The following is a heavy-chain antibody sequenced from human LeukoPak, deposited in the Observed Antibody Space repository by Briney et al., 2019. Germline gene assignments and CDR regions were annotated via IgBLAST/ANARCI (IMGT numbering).Heavy chain of an antibody. V-gene: IGHV4-34*01. J-gene: IGHJ6*03. CDR3: ARLRYSQPIYYYMDV. Sequence: SSETLSLTCAVYGGSFSGYYWSWIRQPPGKGLEWIGEINHSGSTNYNPSLKSRVTISVDTSKNQFSLKLSSVTAADAAIYYCARLRYSQPIYYYMDVWGKGTTVTVSS. CDR1: GGSFSGYY. CDR2: INHSGST. D-gene: IGHD5-18*01.